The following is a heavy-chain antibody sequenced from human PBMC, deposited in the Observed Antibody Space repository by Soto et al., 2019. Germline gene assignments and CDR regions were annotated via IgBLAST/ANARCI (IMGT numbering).Heavy chain of an antibody. CDR3: EKVARKGSAIDFDY. CDR2: VNPNNGDT. J-gene: IGHJ4*02. D-gene: IGHD3-10*01. V-gene: IGHV1-8*01. CDR1: GYTFSNYD. Sequence: QVQLVQSGAELKKPGASVKVSCKASGYTFSNYDMNWVRQATGQGPEWIGWVNPNNGDTGYAQTFQGPVTLTTDISTTTAYMELNSLRSEDTAIYYCEKVARKGSAIDFDYWGQGTLITVSS.